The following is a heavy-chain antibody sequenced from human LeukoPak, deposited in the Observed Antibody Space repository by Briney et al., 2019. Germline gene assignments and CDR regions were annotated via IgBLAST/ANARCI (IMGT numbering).Heavy chain of an antibody. J-gene: IGHJ3*02. CDR1: GGSFSGYY. CDR3: ARGGRTYYYDKGAFDI. D-gene: IGHD3-22*01. CDR2: INHSGST. V-gene: IGHV4-34*01. Sequence: SETLSLTCAVYGGSFSGYYWSWIRQPPGKGLEWIGEINHSGSTNYNPSLKSRVTISVDTSKNQFSLKLSSVTAADTAVYYCARGGRTYYYDKGAFDIWGQGTMVTVSS.